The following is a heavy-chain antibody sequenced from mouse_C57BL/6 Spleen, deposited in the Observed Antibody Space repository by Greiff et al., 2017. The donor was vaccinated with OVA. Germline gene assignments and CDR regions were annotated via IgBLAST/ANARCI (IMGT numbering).Heavy chain of an antibody. CDR2: IYPGSGST. Sequence: QVQLQQPGAELVKPGASVQMSCKASGYTFTSYWITWVKQRPGQGLEWIGDIYPGSGSTNYNEKFKSKATLTVDTSSSTAYMQLSSLTSEDSAGYYCARGGGYFDYWGQGTTLTVSS. CDR1: GYTFTSYW. V-gene: IGHV1-55*01. CDR3: ARGGGYFDY. J-gene: IGHJ2*01.